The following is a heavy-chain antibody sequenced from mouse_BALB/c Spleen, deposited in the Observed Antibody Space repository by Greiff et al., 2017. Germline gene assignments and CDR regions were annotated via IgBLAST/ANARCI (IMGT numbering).Heavy chain of an antibody. CDR1: GYSFTSYW. D-gene: IGHD2-10*02. V-gene: IGHV1-5*01. CDR2: IYPGNSDT. Sequence: DVKLVESGTVLARPGASVKMSCKASGYSFTSYWMHWVKQRPGQGLEWIGAIYPGNSDTSYNQKFKGKAKLTAVTSASTAYMELSSLTNEDSAVYYCTKYGNAAWFAYWGQGTRVTVSA. J-gene: IGHJ3*01. CDR3: TKYGNAAWFAY.